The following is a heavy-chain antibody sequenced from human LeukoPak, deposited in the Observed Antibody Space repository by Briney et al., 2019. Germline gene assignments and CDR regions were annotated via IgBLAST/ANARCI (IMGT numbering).Heavy chain of an antibody. CDR3: ARGYYDFWSGYDDY. CDR2: ISSSSSYI. D-gene: IGHD3-3*01. J-gene: IGHJ4*02. Sequence: GGSLRLSCAASGFTFSSYSMNWVRQAPGKGLEWASSISSSSSYIYYADSVKGRFTISRDNAKNSLYLQMNSLRAEDTAVYYCARGYYDFWSGYDDYWGQGTLVTVSS. CDR1: GFTFSSYS. V-gene: IGHV3-21*01.